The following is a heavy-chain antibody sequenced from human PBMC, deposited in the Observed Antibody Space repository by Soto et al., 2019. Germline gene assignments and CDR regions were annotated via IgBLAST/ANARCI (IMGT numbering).Heavy chain of an antibody. CDR2: LYYSGST. CDR3: ARVLREVVPAAISWFDP. Sequence: SETLTLTCTVSGGSIRSGGYYWSWIRQHPWKGLEWIGHLYYSGSTYYNPSLKSRVTISVDTSKNQFSLKLSSVTAADTAVHYCARVLREVVPAAISWFDPWGQGILVSVSS. J-gene: IGHJ5*02. V-gene: IGHV4-31*03. D-gene: IGHD2-2*01. CDR1: GGSIRSGGYY.